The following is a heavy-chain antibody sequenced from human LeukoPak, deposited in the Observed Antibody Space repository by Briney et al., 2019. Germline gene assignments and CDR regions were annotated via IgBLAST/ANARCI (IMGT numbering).Heavy chain of an antibody. CDR2: INSDGSNT. CDR3: ARVSGGFDY. J-gene: IGHJ4*02. CDR1: GFTFDDYA. V-gene: IGHV3-74*01. Sequence: GGSLRLSCAASGFTFDDYAMHWVRHAPGKGLVWVSRINSDGSNTSYADSVKGRFTISRDNAKNTLYLQMNSLRAEDTAVYYCARVSGGFDYWGQGTLVTVSS. D-gene: IGHD4-23*01.